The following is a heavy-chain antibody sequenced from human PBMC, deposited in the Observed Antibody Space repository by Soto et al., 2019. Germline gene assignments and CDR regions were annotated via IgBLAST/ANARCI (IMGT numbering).Heavy chain of an antibody. CDR3: AKEGSVSNDYGDYETAYYFDY. CDR1: GFTFSSYG. D-gene: IGHD4-17*01. Sequence: GGSLRLSCAASGFTFSSYGMHWVRQAPGKGLEWVAVISYDGSNKYYADSVKGRFTISRDNSKNTLYLQMNSLRAEDTAVYYCAKEGSVSNDYGDYETAYYFDYWGQGT. J-gene: IGHJ4*02. V-gene: IGHV3-30*18. CDR2: ISYDGSNK.